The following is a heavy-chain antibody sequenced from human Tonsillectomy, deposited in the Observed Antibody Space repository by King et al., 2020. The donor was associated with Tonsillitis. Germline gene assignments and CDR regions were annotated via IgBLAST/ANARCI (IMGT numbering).Heavy chain of an antibody. V-gene: IGHV3-21*01. Sequence: VQLVESGGGLVKPGGSLRLSCAASGFTFSSYSMNWVRQAPGKGLEWVSSISSSSSYIFYADSVKGRFTISRDNAQNSLYLQMNSLRAEDTGVYYYARRGSPGGWYLDYWGQGTLVTVSS. CDR3: ARRGSPGGWYLDY. J-gene: IGHJ4*02. D-gene: IGHD6-19*01. CDR2: ISSSSSYI. CDR1: GFTFSSYS.